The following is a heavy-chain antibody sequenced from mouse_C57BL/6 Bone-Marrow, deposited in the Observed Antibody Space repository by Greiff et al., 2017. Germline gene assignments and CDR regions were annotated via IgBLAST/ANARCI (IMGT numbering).Heavy chain of an antibody. CDR2: ISSGGSYT. CDR1: GFTFSSYG. J-gene: IGHJ2*01. Sequence: EVMLVESGGDLVKPGGSLKLSCAASGFTFSSYGMSWVRQTPDKRLEWVATISSGGSYTYYPDSVKGRFTISRDNAKNTLYLQMSSLKSEDTAMYYCARPSTMITTYYFDYWGQGTTLTVSS. V-gene: IGHV5-6*02. D-gene: IGHD2-4*01. CDR3: ARPSTMITTYYFDY.